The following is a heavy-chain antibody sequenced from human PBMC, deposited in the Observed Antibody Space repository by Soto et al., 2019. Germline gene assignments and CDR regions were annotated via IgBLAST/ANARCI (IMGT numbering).Heavy chain of an antibody. Sequence: SETLSLTCTVSGGSISSGGYYWSWIRQHPGKCLEWIGYIYYSGSTYYNPSLKSRVTISVDTSKNQFSLKLSSVTAADTAVYYCARDAAAAGTLAFDICGQGTMVTVSS. D-gene: IGHD6-13*01. CDR3: ARDAAAAGTLAFDI. J-gene: IGHJ3*02. CDR1: GGSISSGGYY. V-gene: IGHV4-31*03. CDR2: IYYSGST.